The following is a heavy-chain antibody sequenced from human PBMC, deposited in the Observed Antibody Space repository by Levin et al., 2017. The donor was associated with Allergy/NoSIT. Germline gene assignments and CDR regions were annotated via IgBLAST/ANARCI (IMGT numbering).Heavy chain of an antibody. J-gene: IGHJ1*01. D-gene: IGHD3-16*01. CDR2: SYYTGNT. Sequence: SETLSLTCTLSGDSISNGGYYWSWIRQYPGRGLEWIGYSYYTGNTYYNPSLESRVTISVDTSKNQFSLNLRSATAADTAVYYCARRARNGYVFQHWGQGTPVTVSS. V-gene: IGHV4-31*03. CDR3: ARRARNGYVFQH. CDR1: GDSISNGGYY.